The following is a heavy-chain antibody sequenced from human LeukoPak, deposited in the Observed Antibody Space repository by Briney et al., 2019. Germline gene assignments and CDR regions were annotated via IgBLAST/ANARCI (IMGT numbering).Heavy chain of an antibody. CDR2: MYNSGRT. CDR3: ARVSGSGTIFDY. CDR1: GVSISSYY. J-gene: IGHJ4*02. Sequence: SETLSLTCTVSGVSISSYYWSWVRQPPGKGLEWLGYMYNSGRTNYNPSLKSRVTISLDTSKNQFSLKLSSVTAADTAMYYCARVSGSGTIFDYWGQGTLVTVSS. D-gene: IGHD3-10*01. V-gene: IGHV4-59*01.